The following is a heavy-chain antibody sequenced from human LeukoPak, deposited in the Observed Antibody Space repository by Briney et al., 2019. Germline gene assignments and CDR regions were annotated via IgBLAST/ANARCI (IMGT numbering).Heavy chain of an antibody. J-gene: IGHJ4*02. CDR1: GFTFSSYA. Sequence: GGSLRLSYAASGFTFSSYAMHWVRQAPGKGLEYVSAISSNGGSTYYANSVKGRFTISRDNSKNTLYLQMGSLRAEDMAVYYCARDGGSYYFDYWGQGTLVTVSS. D-gene: IGHD1-26*01. CDR3: ARDGGSYYFDY. V-gene: IGHV3-64*01. CDR2: ISSNGGST.